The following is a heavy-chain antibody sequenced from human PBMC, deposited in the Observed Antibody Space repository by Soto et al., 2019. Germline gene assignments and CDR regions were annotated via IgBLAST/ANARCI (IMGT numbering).Heavy chain of an antibody. Sequence: GASVKVSCKASGYTFTSYAMHWVRQAPGQRLEWMGWINAGNGNTKYSQKFQGRVTITRDTSASTAYMELSSLRSEDTAVYYCARPLGVYSSSWYTDYYYYGMDVWGQGTTVTVSS. D-gene: IGHD6-13*01. V-gene: IGHV1-3*01. CDR1: GYTFTSYA. CDR3: ARPLGVYSSSWYTDYYYYGMDV. CDR2: INAGNGNT. J-gene: IGHJ6*02.